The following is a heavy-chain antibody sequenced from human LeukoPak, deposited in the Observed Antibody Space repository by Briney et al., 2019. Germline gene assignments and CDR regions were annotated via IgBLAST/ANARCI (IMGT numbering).Heavy chain of an antibody. J-gene: IGHJ6*03. CDR1: GYTFTSYD. Sequence: GASVKVSCKASGYTFTSYDINWVRQATGQGLEWMGWMNPNSGNTGYAQKFQGRVTMTRNTSISTAYMELSSLRSVDTAVYYCARVGGQNYYYYYMDIWGKGTTVTVSS. CDR2: MNPNSGNT. D-gene: IGHD4-23*01. CDR3: ARVGGQNYYYYYMDI. V-gene: IGHV1-8*01.